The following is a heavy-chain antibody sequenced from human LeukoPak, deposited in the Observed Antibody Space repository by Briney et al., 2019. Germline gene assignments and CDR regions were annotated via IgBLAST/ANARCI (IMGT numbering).Heavy chain of an antibody. J-gene: IGHJ3*02. CDR2: MNPNSGNT. D-gene: IGHD3-22*01. CDR3: ATLIVVTNAFDI. V-gene: IGHV1-8*01. CDR1: GYTFTSYD. Sequence: ASVKVSCKASGYTFTSYDSNWVRQATGQGLEWMGGMNPNSGNTGYAQKFQGRVTMTRNTSISTAYMELSSLRSEDTAVYYCATLIVVTNAFDIWGQGTMVTVSS.